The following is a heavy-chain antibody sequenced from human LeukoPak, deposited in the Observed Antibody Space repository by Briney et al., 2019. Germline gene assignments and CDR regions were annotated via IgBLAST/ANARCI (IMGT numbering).Heavy chain of an antibody. D-gene: IGHD4-23*01. CDR3: ARAVGNSGNDY. J-gene: IGHJ4*02. CDR2: IKQDGSEK. CDR1: RFTFSSYW. Sequence: GGSLRLSCAASRFTFSSYWVSWVRQAPGKGLEWVANIKQDGSEKYYVDSARGRFTISRDNAKNSLYLQMNSLRAEDTAVYYCARAVGNSGNDYWGQGTLVTVSS. V-gene: IGHV3-7*04.